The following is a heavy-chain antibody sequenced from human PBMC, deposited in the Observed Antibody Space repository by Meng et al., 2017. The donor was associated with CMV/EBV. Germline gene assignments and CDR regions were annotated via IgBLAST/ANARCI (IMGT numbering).Heavy chain of an antibody. V-gene: IGHV2-5*02. J-gene: IGHJ5*02. Sequence: IPLKDSVPTLVNPPYTLQLTCNFSGFSLITSGVGVGWIRQPPGKALEWLALIYWDDDKRYSPSLKSRLTITKDTSKNQVVLTMTNMDPVDTATYYCAHRGRIAAAGTDWFDPWGQGTLVTVSS. CDR1: GFSLITSGVG. D-gene: IGHD6-13*01. CDR3: AHRGRIAAAGTDWFDP. CDR2: IYWDDDK.